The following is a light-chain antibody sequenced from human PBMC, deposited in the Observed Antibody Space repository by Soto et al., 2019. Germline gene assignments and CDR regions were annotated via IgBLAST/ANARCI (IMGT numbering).Light chain of an antibody. J-gene: IGKJ5*01. Sequence: DIQMTQSPSSLSASVGDRVTITCRASQSISTYLNWYQQKPGKAPRLLIYAASTLQSGVPSRFSGSGSGTDFALTISSLQPEDFATYYCQQSYSTSITFGHGTRLRLN. CDR3: QQSYSTSIT. V-gene: IGKV1-39*01. CDR1: QSISTY. CDR2: AAS.